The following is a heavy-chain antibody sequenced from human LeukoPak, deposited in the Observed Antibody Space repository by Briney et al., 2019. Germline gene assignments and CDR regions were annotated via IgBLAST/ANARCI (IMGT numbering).Heavy chain of an antibody. J-gene: IGHJ4*02. CDR1: DGSISNYY. Sequence: SETLSLTCTVSDGSISNYYLMWIRQPPGKGLEWIGYIYYSGSTKYNPSLKSRVTLSVDTPKNQFSLKLSSVTAADTAVYYCARSRGWLQSHPLGYWGQGTLVTVSS. CDR2: IYYSGST. D-gene: IGHD5-24*01. V-gene: IGHV4-59*12. CDR3: ARSRGWLQSHPLGY.